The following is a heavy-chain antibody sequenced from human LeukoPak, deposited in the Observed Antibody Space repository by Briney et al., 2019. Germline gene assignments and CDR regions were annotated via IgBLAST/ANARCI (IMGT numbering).Heavy chain of an antibody. Sequence: SETLSLTCTVSGYSISSGYYWSWIRQPPGKGLEWIGYIYYSGSTNYNPSLKSRVTISVDTSKNQFSLKLSSVTAADTAVYYCARQEVLRYFDWLPYLRAFDIWGQGTMVTVSS. CDR2: IYYSGST. D-gene: IGHD3-9*01. V-gene: IGHV4-59*08. J-gene: IGHJ3*02. CDR3: ARQEVLRYFDWLPYLRAFDI. CDR1: GYSISSGYY.